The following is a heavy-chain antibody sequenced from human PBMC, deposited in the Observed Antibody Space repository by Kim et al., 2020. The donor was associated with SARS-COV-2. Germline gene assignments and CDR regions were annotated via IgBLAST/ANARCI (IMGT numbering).Heavy chain of an antibody. CDR2: INAGNGNT. J-gene: IGHJ6*02. CDR1: GHTFISYA. V-gene: IGHV1-3*01. CDR3: ARSTPYYHYGMDV. Sequence: ASVKVSCKASGHTFISYAMHWVRQAPGQRLEWMGWINAGNGNTKYSQKFQGRVTITRVTSASTAYMELRSLRSEDTAVYYCARSTPYYHYGMDVWGQGTTVTVSS.